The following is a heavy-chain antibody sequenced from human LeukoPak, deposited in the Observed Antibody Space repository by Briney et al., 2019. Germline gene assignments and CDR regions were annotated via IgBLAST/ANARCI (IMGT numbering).Heavy chain of an antibody. CDR2: IYHSGST. Sequence: SETLSLTCTVSGYSISSGYYWGWIRQPPGKGLEWIGSIYHSGSTYYNPSLKSRVTISVDTSKNQFSLKLSSVTAADTAVYYCAREATADILTGYYTSPHFDYWGQGTLVTVSS. D-gene: IGHD3-9*01. V-gene: IGHV4-38-2*02. CDR1: GYSISSGYY. J-gene: IGHJ4*02. CDR3: AREATADILTGYYTSPHFDY.